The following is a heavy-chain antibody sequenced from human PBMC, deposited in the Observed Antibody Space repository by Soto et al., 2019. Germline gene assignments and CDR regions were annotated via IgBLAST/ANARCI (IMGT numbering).Heavy chain of an antibody. D-gene: IGHD2-2*02. CDR1: GYTLTELS. CDR3: ATDVCSSTSCYTAPEVGAFDI. V-gene: IGHV1-24*01. CDR2: FDPEDGET. Sequence: ASVKVSCKVSGYTLTELSMHWVRQAPGKGLEWMGGFDPEDGETIYAQKFQGRVTMTEDTSTDTAYMELSSLRSEDTAVYYCATDVCSSTSCYTAPEVGAFDIWGQGTMVTVSS. J-gene: IGHJ3*02.